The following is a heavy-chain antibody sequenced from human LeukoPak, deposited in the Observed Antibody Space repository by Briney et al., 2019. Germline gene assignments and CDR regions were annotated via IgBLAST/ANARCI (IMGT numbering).Heavy chain of an antibody. Sequence: GGSLRLSCAASGFTFSIYAMSWVSQAPGKGLEWVSAIRGSGGSTYYADSGKGRFTISRDNSKNTLYLQMNSLTAEDTAVYYCAKGYSGYDYYFDYWGQGTLVTVSS. CDR2: IRGSGGST. CDR3: AKGYSGYDYYFDY. V-gene: IGHV3-23*01. J-gene: IGHJ4*02. D-gene: IGHD5-12*01. CDR1: GFTFSIYA.